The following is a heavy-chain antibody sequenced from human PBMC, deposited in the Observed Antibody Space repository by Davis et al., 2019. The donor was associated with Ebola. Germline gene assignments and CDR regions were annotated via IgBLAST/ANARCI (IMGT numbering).Heavy chain of an antibody. D-gene: IGHD2-2*01. CDR2: IIPILGIA. CDR1: GGTFSSYA. CDR3: ATGYCSSTSCHHYYYGMDV. J-gene: IGHJ6*02. V-gene: IGHV1-69*10. Sequence: VKVSCKASGGTFSSYAISWVRQAPGQGLEWMGRIIPILGIANYAQKFQGRVTITADKSTSTAYMELSSLRSEDTAVYYCATGYCSSTSCHHYYYGMDVWGQGTTVTVSS.